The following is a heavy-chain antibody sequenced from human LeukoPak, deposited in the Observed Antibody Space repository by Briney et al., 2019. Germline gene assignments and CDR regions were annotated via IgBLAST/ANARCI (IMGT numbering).Heavy chain of an antibody. J-gene: IGHJ3*02. CDR2: ISWNSGSI. CDR3: AKKNSGYCSGGSCLFDAFDI. V-gene: IGHV3-9*01. Sequence: GRSLRLSCAASGFTFDDYAMHWVRQAPGKGLEWVSGISWNSGSIGYADSVKGRFTISRDNAKNSLYLQMNSLRAEDTALYYCAKKNSGYCSGGSCLFDAFDIWGQGTMVTVSS. D-gene: IGHD2-15*01. CDR1: GFTFDDYA.